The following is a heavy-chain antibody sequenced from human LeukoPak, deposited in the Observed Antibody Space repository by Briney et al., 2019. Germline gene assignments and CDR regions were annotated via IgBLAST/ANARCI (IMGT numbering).Heavy chain of an antibody. CDR2: IYYSGST. CDR3: ATGTAAVGRYYYYYMDV. D-gene: IGHD6-13*01. Sequence: SETLSLTCTVSGGSISSYYWSWIRQPPGKGLEWIGYIYYSGSTNYNPSLKSRVTISVDTSKNQFSLKLSSVTAADTAVYYCATGTAAVGRYYYYYMDVWGKGTTVTISS. J-gene: IGHJ6*03. V-gene: IGHV4-59*08. CDR1: GGSISSYY.